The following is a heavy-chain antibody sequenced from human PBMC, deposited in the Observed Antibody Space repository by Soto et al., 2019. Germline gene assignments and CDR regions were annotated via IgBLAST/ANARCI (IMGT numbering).Heavy chain of an antibody. Sequence: PGGSLRLSCAASGFTFSSYGMHWVRQAPGKGLEWVAVISYDGSNKYYADSVKGRFTISRDNSKNTLYLQMNSLRAEDTAVYYCAKDLGGGTNWFDPWGQGNLVTVSS. D-gene: IGHD1-26*01. CDR2: ISYDGSNK. CDR3: AKDLGGGTNWFDP. CDR1: GFTFSSYG. J-gene: IGHJ5*02. V-gene: IGHV3-30*18.